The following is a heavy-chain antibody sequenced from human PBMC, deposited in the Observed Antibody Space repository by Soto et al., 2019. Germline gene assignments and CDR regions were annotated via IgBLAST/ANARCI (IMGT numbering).Heavy chain of an antibody. Sequence: GGSLRLSCAASGFTFSSYAMSWVRQVPGKGLEWVSSISGSGSSTYYAVSVKGRFTMSRDNSKNTLYLQMNSLRVEDTAVYYCAKGKGEYYYGSGTYYLHYFDYWGQGTLVTVSS. CDR3: AKGKGEYYYGSGTYYLHYFDY. CDR1: GFTFSSYA. V-gene: IGHV3-23*01. J-gene: IGHJ4*02. D-gene: IGHD3-10*01. CDR2: ISGSGSST.